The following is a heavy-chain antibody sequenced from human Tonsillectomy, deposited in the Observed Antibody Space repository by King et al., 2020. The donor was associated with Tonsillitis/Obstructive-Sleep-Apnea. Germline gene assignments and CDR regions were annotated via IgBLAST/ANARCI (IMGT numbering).Heavy chain of an antibody. CDR3: AKDGCSSGSCFSPWYDY. CDR1: GFSFSTYA. V-gene: IGHV3-23*04. CDR2: ISGSGGST. D-gene: IGHD2-15*01. Sequence: VQLVESGGGLVQPGGSLRLSCAASGFSFSTYAMSWVRQAPGKGLEWVSAISGSGGSTSYTDSVRGRFIISRDNSRNTLYLQMNSLRAGDTSVYFCAKDGCSSGSCFSPWYDYWGQGTLVAVSS. J-gene: IGHJ4*02.